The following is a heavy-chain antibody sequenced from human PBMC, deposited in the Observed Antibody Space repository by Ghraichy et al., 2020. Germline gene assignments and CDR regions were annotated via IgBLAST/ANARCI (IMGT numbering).Heavy chain of an antibody. CDR1: GFTFSSYS. Sequence: GGSLRLSCAASGFTFSSYSMNWVRQAPGKGLEWVSSISSSSSYIYYADSVKGRFTISRDNAKNSLYLQMNSLRAEDTAVYYCARDTLGVTTENYYYYGMDVWGQGTTVTVSS. CDR2: ISSSSSYI. V-gene: IGHV3-21*01. J-gene: IGHJ6*02. CDR3: ARDTLGVTTENYYYYGMDV. D-gene: IGHD4-11*01.